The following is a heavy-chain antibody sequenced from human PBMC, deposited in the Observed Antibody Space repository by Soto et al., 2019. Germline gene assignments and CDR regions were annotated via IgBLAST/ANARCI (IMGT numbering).Heavy chain of an antibody. CDR3: AKGGQGCSGGRCYAVTEFDDAFDI. V-gene: IGHV3-9*01. CDR2: ISWNSGSI. Sequence: EVQLVESGGGLVQPGRSLRLSCAASGFIFDDFAMYWVRQAPGNGLEWVSGISWNSGSIGYADSVKGRFTISRDNAKNSLYLQMTSLRAEDTALYYCAKGGQGCSGGRCYAVTEFDDAFDIWGKGTMVTVSS. D-gene: IGHD2-15*01. CDR1: GFIFDDFA. J-gene: IGHJ3*02.